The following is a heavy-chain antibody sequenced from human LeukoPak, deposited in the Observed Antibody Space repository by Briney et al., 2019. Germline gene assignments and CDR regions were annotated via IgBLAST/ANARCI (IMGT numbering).Heavy chain of an antibody. V-gene: IGHV3-21*01. D-gene: IGHD3-16*01. Sequence: PGGSLRLSCAASGLTFSSYRMNRVRQAPGKGLEWVSSISSSGNYIYYADSVKGRFTISRDNAKNSLYLQMNSLRAEDTAVYYCARSGGGMDDYWGQGTLVTVSS. CDR2: ISSSGNYI. CDR1: GLTFSSYR. J-gene: IGHJ4*02. CDR3: ARSGGGMDDY.